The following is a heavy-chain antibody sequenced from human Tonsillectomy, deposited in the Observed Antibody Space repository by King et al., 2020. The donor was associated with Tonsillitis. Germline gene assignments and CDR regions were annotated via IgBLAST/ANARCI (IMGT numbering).Heavy chain of an antibody. Sequence: VQLVQSGAEVKKPGASVKVSCKASGYTFTNYGISWVRQAPGQGLEWMGWISAYNGNTNYTQKLQGRVTMTTDTSTSTAYMEVRSLKSDDTAVYYCARDQAVVVSAAIHHWGQGTLVTVSS. V-gene: IGHV1-18*04. CDR1: GYTFTNYG. J-gene: IGHJ1*01. CDR2: ISAYNGNT. CDR3: ARDQAVVVSAAIHH. D-gene: IGHD2-21*01.